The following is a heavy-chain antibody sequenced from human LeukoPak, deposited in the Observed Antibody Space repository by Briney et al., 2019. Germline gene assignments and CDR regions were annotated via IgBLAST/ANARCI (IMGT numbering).Heavy chain of an antibody. J-gene: IGHJ6*02. V-gene: IGHV3-21*01. D-gene: IGHD3-9*01. CDR1: GFTFSSYS. CDR2: ISSSSSYI. Sequence: PGGSLRLSCAASGFTFSSYSMNWVRQAPGKGLEWVSSISSSSSYIYYADSVKGRFTISRDNAKNSLYLQMNSLRAEDTAVYYCARGLQGYDILTGYYTDYYYYYGMDVWGQGTTVTVSS. CDR3: ARGLQGYDILTGYYTDYYYYYGMDV.